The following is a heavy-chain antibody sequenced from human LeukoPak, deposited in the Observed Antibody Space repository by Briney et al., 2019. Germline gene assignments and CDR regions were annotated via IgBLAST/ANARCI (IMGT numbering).Heavy chain of an antibody. CDR1: GLTFSSYA. Sequence: PGGSLRLSCEASGLTFSSYAMNWVRQTPGKGLEWVSVITNSGGATHYADSVKGRFTISRENSKNMLYLQMNSLRAEDTAVYYCARDQDCSGGSCYGMDVWGQGTTVTVSS. V-gene: IGHV3-23*01. J-gene: IGHJ6*02. D-gene: IGHD2-15*01. CDR3: ARDQDCSGGSCYGMDV. CDR2: ITNSGGAT.